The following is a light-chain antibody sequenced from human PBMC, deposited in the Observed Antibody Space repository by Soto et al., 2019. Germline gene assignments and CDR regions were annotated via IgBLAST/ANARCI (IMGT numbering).Light chain of an antibody. CDR1: QNIGH. Sequence: EIVLTQSPGTLSLSPGERATLSCRASQNIGHLAWYQQKPGQHRRLLIYGASNMATAIPDRFSGSGSGTDFTLTISRLEPEDFAVYYCQQDGSSLPWTFGQGTKVE. V-gene: IGKV3-20*01. CDR3: QQDGSSLPWT. J-gene: IGKJ1*01. CDR2: GAS.